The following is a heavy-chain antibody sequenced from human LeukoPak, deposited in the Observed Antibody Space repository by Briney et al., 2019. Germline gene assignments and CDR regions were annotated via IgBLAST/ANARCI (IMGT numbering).Heavy chain of an antibody. CDR3: ARSRRGFDI. CDR1: GGSISSSSYY. J-gene: IGHJ3*02. Sequence: SETLSLTCTVSGGSISSSSYYWGWIRQPPVKGLEWIGRIYYSGSTYYHPSLKSRVTISVDTSKNQFSLKLSSVTAADTAVYYCARSRRGFDIGGQGTMVTVSS. CDR2: IYYSGST. V-gene: IGHV4-39*01.